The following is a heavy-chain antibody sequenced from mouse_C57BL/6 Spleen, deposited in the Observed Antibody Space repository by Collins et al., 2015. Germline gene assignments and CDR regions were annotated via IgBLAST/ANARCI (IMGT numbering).Heavy chain of an antibody. CDR2: IDPANGDT. J-gene: IGHJ2*01. Sequence: EVQLQQSVAELARPGASVKLSCTASGFNIKSTYMHWVKQRPEQGLEWIGRIDPANGDTKYAPKFQGKATITADTSSNTAYLQLSSLTSEDTAIYYCARLRLQPYYFDYWGQGTTLTVSS. V-gene: IGHV14-3*01. CDR3: ARLRLQPYYFDY. D-gene: IGHD3-2*02. CDR1: GFNIKSTY.